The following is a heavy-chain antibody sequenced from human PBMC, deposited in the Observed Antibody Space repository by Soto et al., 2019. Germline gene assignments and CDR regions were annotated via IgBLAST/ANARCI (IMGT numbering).Heavy chain of an antibody. V-gene: IGHV4-39*01. Sequence: SETLSLTCTVSGGSVSSSSYYWGWVRQPPGKGLEWIGSVYYSGNTYYNPSLQTRVTISLDKSKSQFSLKLNSVTAADSAVYFCARLEGLATISYYFDFWGQGALVTVSS. J-gene: IGHJ4*02. CDR1: GGSVSSSSYY. CDR3: ARLEGLATISYYFDF. D-gene: IGHD3-9*01. CDR2: VYYSGNT.